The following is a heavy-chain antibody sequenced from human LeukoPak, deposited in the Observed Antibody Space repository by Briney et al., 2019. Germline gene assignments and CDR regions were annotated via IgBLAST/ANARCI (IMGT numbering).Heavy chain of an antibody. Sequence: SETLSLTCTVSGGSISSYYWSWIRQPAGKGLEWIGRIYTSGSTNYNPSLKSRVTMSVDTSQNQFSLKLSSVTAADTAVYYCARDLGEPYYYYYYMDVWGKGTTVTISS. CDR1: GGSISSYY. CDR3: ARDLGEPYYYYYYMDV. D-gene: IGHD1-26*01. J-gene: IGHJ6*03. CDR2: IYTSGST. V-gene: IGHV4-4*07.